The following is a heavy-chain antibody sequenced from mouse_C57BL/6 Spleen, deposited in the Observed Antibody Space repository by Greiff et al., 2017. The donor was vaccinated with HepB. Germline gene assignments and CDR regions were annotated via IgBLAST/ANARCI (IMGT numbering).Heavy chain of an antibody. CDR3: ARHREHYWYFDV. V-gene: IGHV2-6-1*01. J-gene: IGHJ1*03. CDR2: IWSDGST. CDR1: GFSLTSYG. Sequence: VKLMESGPGLVAPSQSLSITCTVSGFSLTSYGVHWVRQPPGKGLEWLVVIWSDGSTTYNSALKSRLSISKDNSKSQVFLKMNSLQTDDTAMYYCARHREHYWYFDVWGTGTTVTVSS.